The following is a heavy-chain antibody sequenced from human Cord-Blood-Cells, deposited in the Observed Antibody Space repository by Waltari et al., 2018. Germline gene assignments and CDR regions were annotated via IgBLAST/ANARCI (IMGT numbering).Heavy chain of an antibody. CDR1: GGTFSSYT. D-gene: IGHD2-21*01. J-gene: IGHJ4*02. CDR3: ARDEGGYCGGDCYSR. CDR2: IIPILGIA. V-gene: IGHV1-69*08. Sequence: QVQLVQSGAEVKKPGSSVKVSCKASGGTFSSYTISWVRQAPGQGLEWMGRIIPILGIANYAQKFQGRVTITADKSTSTAEMELSSLRSEDTAVYYCARDEGGYCGGDCYSRWGQGTLVTVSS.